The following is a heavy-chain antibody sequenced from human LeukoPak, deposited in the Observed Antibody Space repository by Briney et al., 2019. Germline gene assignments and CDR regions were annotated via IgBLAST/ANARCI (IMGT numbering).Heavy chain of an antibody. CDR1: GGSISSYY. CDR2: IYYSGST. J-gene: IGHJ1*01. V-gene: IGHV4-59*01. D-gene: IGHD3-3*01. CDR3: ASGTPIWDDFWSGYQTLFQH. Sequence: SETLSLTCTVSGGSISSYYWSWIRQPPGKGLEWIGYIYYSGSTNYNPSLKSRVTISVDTSKNQFSLKLSSVTAADTAVYYCASGTPIWDDFWSGYQTLFQHWGQGTLVTVSS.